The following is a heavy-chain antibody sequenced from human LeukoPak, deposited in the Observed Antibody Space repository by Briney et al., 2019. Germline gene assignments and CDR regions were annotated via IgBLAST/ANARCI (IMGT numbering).Heavy chain of an antibody. D-gene: IGHD5-18*01. V-gene: IGHV3-7*01. CDR3: ARRGGGYSYRPTNDAFDI. CDR1: GFTFRSYW. CDR2: INEDGSEK. J-gene: IGHJ3*02. Sequence: GGSLKLSCAASGFTFRSYWMSWVRQAPGKGLEWVANINEDGSEKYYVDSVKGRFTISRDNAENSQYLQMNSLRVEDTAVYFCARRGGGYSYRPTNDAFDIWGQGTRVTVSS.